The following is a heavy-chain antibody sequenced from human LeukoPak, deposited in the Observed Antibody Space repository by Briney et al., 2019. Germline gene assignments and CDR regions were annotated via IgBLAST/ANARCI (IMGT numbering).Heavy chain of an antibody. Sequence: GGSLRLSCAASGFTFSNYWMSWVRQAPGKGLEWVTNIKQDGSEKYYVGSVKGRFTISRDNADNSLYLQMNSLRAEDTAVYYCARLRTFDYWGQGTLVTVSS. CDR2: IKQDGSEK. D-gene: IGHD1-14*01. V-gene: IGHV3-7*03. CDR3: ARLRTFDY. J-gene: IGHJ4*02. CDR1: GFTFSNYW.